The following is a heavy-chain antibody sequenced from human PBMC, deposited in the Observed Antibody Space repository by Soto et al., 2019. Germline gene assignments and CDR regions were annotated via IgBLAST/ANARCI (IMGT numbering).Heavy chain of an antibody. CDR3: ARRYGDCFDY. J-gene: IGHJ4*02. D-gene: IGHD4-17*01. V-gene: IGHV4-59*08. Sequence: QVQLQESGPGLVKPSETLSLTCTVSGGSISSYYWSWIRQPPGKGLEWIGYIYYSGSTNYNPSLTSRVTISVDTSKNQFSLKLRSVTAADTAVYYCARRYGDCFDYWGQGTLVTVSS. CDR2: IYYSGST. CDR1: GGSISSYY.